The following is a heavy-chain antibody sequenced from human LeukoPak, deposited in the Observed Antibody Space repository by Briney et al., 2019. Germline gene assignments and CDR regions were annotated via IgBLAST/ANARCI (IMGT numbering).Heavy chain of an antibody. Sequence: PGGSLRLSCAASGFTFSDYYMSWIRQAPGKGLEWVSYISSSDSTIYYADSVKGRFTISRDNAKNSLYLQMNSLRAEDTAVYYCARDYQPSTVTTESYYYYYGMDVWGQGTTVTVSS. V-gene: IGHV3-11*01. CDR2: ISSSDSTI. CDR1: GFTFSDYY. CDR3: ARDYQPSTVTTESYYYYYGMDV. J-gene: IGHJ6*02. D-gene: IGHD4-4*01.